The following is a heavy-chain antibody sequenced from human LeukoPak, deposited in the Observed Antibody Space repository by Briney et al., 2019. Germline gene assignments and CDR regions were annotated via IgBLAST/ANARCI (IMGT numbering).Heavy chain of an antibody. V-gene: IGHV4-59*08. CDR3: ARHLRGYSYGPFDS. J-gene: IGHJ4*02. CDR1: GGSMSSYY. CDR2: IYYSGST. D-gene: IGHD5-18*01. Sequence: SETLSLTRTVSGGSMSSYYWSWIRQPPGKGLEWIGYIYYSGSTNYNPSLKTRGTISVDTSKNQFSLKLSSVTAADTAVYYCARHLRGYSYGPFDSWGQGTLVTVSS.